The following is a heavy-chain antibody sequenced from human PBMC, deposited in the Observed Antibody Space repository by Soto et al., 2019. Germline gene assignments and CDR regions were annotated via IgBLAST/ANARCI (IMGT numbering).Heavy chain of an antibody. CDR3: ARAGGSGSCYYYYGMDV. J-gene: IGHJ6*04. CDR2: IYYSGST. Sequence: PSETLSLTCTVSGGSISSYYWSWIRQPPWKGLEWIGYIYYSGSTNYNPSLKSRVTISVDTSKNQFSLKLSSVTAADTAVYYCARAGGSGSCYYYYGMDVWGKGTTVTVSS. CDR1: GGSISSYY. D-gene: IGHD3-10*01. V-gene: IGHV4-59*01.